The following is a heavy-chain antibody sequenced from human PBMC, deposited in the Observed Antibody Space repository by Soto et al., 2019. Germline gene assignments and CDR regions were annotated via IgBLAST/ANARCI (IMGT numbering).Heavy chain of an antibody. J-gene: IGHJ4*02. CDR2: ISMTSSVL. D-gene: IGHD2-15*01. V-gene: IGHV3-48*01. CDR3: ARETAYCSGDRCYWDFDY. CDR1: GFTVNSYS. Sequence: GGSLRLSCAASGFTVNSYSMNWVRQAPGKGLEWIALISMTSSVLYYADSVKGRFTLSRDIAKNSVYLQMNSLRAEDTAVYYCARETAYCSGDRCYWDFDYWGQGTLVTVSS.